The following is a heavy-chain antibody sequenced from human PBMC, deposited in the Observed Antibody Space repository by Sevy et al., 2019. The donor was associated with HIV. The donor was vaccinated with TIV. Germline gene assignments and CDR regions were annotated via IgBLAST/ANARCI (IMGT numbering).Heavy chain of an antibody. D-gene: IGHD3-16*02. CDR2: ISGSGGST. V-gene: IGHV3-23*01. Sequence: GESLKISCAASGFTFSSYAMSWVRQAPGKGLEWVSAISGSGGSTYYADSVKGRFTISRDNSKNTLYLQMNSLRAEDTAVYYCANVRDYYYGMDVWGQGTTVTVSS. J-gene: IGHJ6*02. CDR1: GFTFSSYA. CDR3: ANVRDYYYGMDV.